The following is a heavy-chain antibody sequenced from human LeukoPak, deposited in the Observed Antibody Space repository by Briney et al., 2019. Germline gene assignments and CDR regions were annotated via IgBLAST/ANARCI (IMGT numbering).Heavy chain of an antibody. V-gene: IGHV3-15*01. Sequence: PWGSLRLSCAASGFSFNDAWMSWVRQAPGKGLEWVGRIKRKTDGGTTDYAAPVKGRFTISRDDSKTSLYLQMNNLKTEDTAVYYCTTDTRRVVVPKWGQGALCSVSS. D-gene: IGHD2-15*01. CDR1: GFSFNDAW. J-gene: IGHJ4*02. CDR3: TTDTRRVVVPK. CDR2: IKRKTDGGTT.